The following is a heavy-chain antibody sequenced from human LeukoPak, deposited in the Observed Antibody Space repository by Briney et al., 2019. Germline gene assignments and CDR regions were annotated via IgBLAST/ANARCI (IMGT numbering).Heavy chain of an antibody. CDR2: ISDTGHAI. CDR1: GFTFSDYS. J-gene: IGHJ3*02. Sequence: PGGSLRLSCAVSGFTFSDYSMDWVRQAPGKGPEWVSYISDTGHAIYYADSVKGRFIISRDNARNSLYLQMNSLRAEDTAVYYCAHFGYCSSTSCPREAFDIWGQGTMVTVSS. CDR3: AHFGYCSSTSCPREAFDI. D-gene: IGHD2-2*03. V-gene: IGHV3-48*01.